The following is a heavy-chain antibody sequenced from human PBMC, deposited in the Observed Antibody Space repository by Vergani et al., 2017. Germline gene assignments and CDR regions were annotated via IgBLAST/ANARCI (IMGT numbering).Heavy chain of an antibody. CDR3: ARDIARRSTSRWGVGAFEI. D-gene: IGHD2-2*01. V-gene: IGHV3-30-3*01. CDR2: ISYDGSNK. J-gene: IGHJ3*02. Sequence: QVQLVESGGGVVQPGRSLRLSCAASGFTFSSYAMHWVRQAPGKGLEWVAVISYDGSNKYYADSVKGRFTISRDNSKNTLYLQMNSLRAEDTAVYYCARDIARRSTSRWGVGAFEIWGQGTMVTVSS. CDR1: GFTFSSYA.